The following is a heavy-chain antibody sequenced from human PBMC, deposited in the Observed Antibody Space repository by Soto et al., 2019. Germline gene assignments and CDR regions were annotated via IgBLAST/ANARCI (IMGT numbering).Heavy chain of an antibody. Sequence: QVQLIQSGAEVKKPGASVKVSCKASGYTFTSSYIHWVRQAPGQGLEWMAIINPNGGSTNYAQKCQGRVTMTRDTSTSTVYMELSSLISEDTAVYYCARSLMEGDYWGQGTLVTVSS. D-gene: IGHD3-10*01. J-gene: IGHJ4*02. CDR1: GYTFTSSY. CDR2: INPNGGST. V-gene: IGHV1-46*03. CDR3: ARSLMEGDY.